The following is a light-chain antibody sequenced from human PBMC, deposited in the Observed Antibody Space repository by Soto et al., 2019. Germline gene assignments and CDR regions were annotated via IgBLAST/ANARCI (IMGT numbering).Light chain of an antibody. CDR3: NSYRDTGARYV. Sequence: QSALTQPASVSGSPGQSITISCAGTTRDVGGYNYVSWYQQHPGKAPKLIIFDVNNRPSGVSDRFSGSKSGNTASLTISGLRVEDEAASYCNSYRDTGARYVFGSGTKVTVL. CDR1: TRDVGGYNY. J-gene: IGLJ1*01. CDR2: DVN. V-gene: IGLV2-14*01.